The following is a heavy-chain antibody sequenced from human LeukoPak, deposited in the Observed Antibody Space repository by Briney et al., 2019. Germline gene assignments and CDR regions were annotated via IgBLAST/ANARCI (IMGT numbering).Heavy chain of an antibody. Sequence: GGSLRLSCTTPKFNFHNYGLTWVRQAPGKELEWVSSISGSGGSTYYADSVKGRFTISRDNSKNTLYLQMNSLRAEDTAVYYCAKDFDSSGYYLYWGQGTLVTVSS. CDR2: ISGSGGST. J-gene: IGHJ4*02. CDR3: AKDFDSSGYYLY. V-gene: IGHV3-23*01. CDR1: KFNFHNYG. D-gene: IGHD3-22*01.